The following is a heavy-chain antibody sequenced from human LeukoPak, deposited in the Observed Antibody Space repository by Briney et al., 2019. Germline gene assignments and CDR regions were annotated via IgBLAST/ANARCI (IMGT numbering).Heavy chain of an antibody. Sequence: ASVKVSCKVAGYSLIEVAMHWVRQAPGKGLEWVGSFDPEDGEDGETHYAQKFQGRVIMTEDASTDTAYMEVSSLRSEDTAVYYCAMTDRYAGRPFDYWGQGTLVTVSS. D-gene: IGHD5-12*01. V-gene: IGHV1-24*01. CDR3: AMTDRYAGRPFDY. CDR1: GYSLIEVA. CDR2: FDPEDGEDGET. J-gene: IGHJ4*02.